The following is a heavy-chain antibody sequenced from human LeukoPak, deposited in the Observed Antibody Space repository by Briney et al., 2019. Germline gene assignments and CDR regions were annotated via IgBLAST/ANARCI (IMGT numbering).Heavy chain of an antibody. CDR2: INPNSGGT. J-gene: IGHJ4*02. Sequence: ASVKVSCKASGYTFTGYYMHWVRQAPGQGLEWMGWINPNSGGTNYAQKFQGRVTMTRDTSISTAYMELSRLRSDDTAVYYCARDSGYHDSSGYYPFDYWGQGTLVTVSS. CDR3: ARDSGYHDSSGYYPFDY. CDR1: GYTFTGYY. D-gene: IGHD3-22*01. V-gene: IGHV1-2*02.